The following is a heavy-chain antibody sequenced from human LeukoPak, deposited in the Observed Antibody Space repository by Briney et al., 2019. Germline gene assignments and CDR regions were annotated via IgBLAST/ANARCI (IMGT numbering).Heavy chain of an antibody. V-gene: IGHV3-30*02. D-gene: IGHD5-12*01. CDR2: IRYDGSNK. J-gene: IGHJ4*02. CDR3: AKDGGYERGSFDY. CDR1: GFTFSSYG. Sequence: GGSLRLSCAASGFTFSSYGMHWVRQAPGKGLEWVAFIRYDGSNKYYADSVKGRFTISRDNSKNTLYLQMNSLRAEDTAVYYCAKDGGYERGSFDYWGQGTLVTVSS.